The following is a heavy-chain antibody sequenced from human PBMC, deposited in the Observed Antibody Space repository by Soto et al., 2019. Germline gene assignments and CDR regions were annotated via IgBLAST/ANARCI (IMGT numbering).Heavy chain of an antibody. Sequence: ASVKVSCKASGGTFSSYAISWVRQAPGQGLEWMGGIIPIFGTANYAQKFQGRVTITADKSTSTAYMELSSLRSEDTAVYYCARDRRGYDFDYWGQGTQVTVSS. J-gene: IGHJ4*02. CDR3: ARDRRGYDFDY. D-gene: IGHD5-12*01. CDR1: GGTFSSYA. CDR2: IIPIFGTA. V-gene: IGHV1-69*06.